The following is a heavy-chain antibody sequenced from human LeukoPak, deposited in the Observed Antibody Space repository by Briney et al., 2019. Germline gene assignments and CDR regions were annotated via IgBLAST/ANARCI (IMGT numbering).Heavy chain of an antibody. CDR1: GFTFSTYG. CDR3: AKVVTGYCSTTSCPFDS. D-gene: IGHD2-2*01. Sequence: GGSLRLSCAASGFTFSTYGMDWVRQAPGKGLEGVAYIRYDGSNKNYVDSVKGRFTISRDNSKNTLYLQMSSLRAEDTAVYYCAKVVTGYCSTTSCPFDSWGQGTLVTVSS. J-gene: IGHJ4*02. CDR2: IRYDGSNK. V-gene: IGHV3-30*02.